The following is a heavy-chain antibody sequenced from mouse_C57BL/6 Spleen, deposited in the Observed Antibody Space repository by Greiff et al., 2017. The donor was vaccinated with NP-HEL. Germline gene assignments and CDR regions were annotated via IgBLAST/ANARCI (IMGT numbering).Heavy chain of an antibody. CDR3: ARQGYYGSSDYFDY. D-gene: IGHD1-1*01. CDR1: GFTFSSYT. J-gene: IGHJ2*01. CDR2: ISGGGGNT. V-gene: IGHV5-9*01. Sequence: EVMLVESGGGLVKPGGSLKLSCAASGFTFSSYTMSWVRQTPEKRLEWVATISGGGGNTYYPDSVKGRFTISRDNAKNTLYLQMSSLRSEDTALYYCARQGYYGSSDYFDYWGQGTTLTVSS.